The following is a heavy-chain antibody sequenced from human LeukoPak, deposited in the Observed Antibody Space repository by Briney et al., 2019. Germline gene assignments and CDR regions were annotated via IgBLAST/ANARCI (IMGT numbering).Heavy chain of an antibody. V-gene: IGHV3-30-3*01. CDR2: ISYDGSNK. Sequence: GGSLRLSCAASGFTLSSYAMHWVRQAPGKGLEWVAVISYDGSNKFYADSVKGRFTLSRDNSKNTLYLQMNSLRIEDTAVYYCGRGSVGFGELNYWGQGTLVTVSS. CDR1: GFTLSSYA. D-gene: IGHD3-10*01. CDR3: GRGSVGFGELNY. J-gene: IGHJ4*02.